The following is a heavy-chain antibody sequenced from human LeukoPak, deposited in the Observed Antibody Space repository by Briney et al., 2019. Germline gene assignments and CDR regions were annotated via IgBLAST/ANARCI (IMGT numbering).Heavy chain of an antibody. CDR1: GGSVSSGSYS. V-gene: IGHV4-61*01. Sequence: SETLSLTSTVSGGSVSSGSYSWSWNPQPPGKGLGWIGYIYYSGNTNYNPSLKSRVTISVDTSKNQFSLKLSSVTAADTAVYYCARVTRFAFDIWGQGTMVTVSS. D-gene: IGHD3-3*01. CDR2: IYYSGNT. J-gene: IGHJ3*02. CDR3: ARVTRFAFDI.